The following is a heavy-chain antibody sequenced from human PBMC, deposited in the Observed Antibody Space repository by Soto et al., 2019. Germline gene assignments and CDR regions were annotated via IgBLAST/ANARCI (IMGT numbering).Heavy chain of an antibody. J-gene: IGHJ4*02. CDR1: GGTFSSYA. D-gene: IGHD2-15*01. CDR3: ARGGGAGIVVVGSFDY. CDR2: IIPIFGTA. V-gene: IGHV1-69*01. Sequence: QVQLVQSGAEVKKPGSSVKVSCKASGGTFSSYAISWVRQAPGQGLEWMGGIIPIFGTANYAQKCQGRVTITADESTSTAYMGRSSLRSEDTAVYYWARGGGAGIVVVGSFDYWGQGTLVTVSS.